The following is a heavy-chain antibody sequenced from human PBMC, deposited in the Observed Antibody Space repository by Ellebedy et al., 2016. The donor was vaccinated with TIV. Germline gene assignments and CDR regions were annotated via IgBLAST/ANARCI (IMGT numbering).Heavy chain of an antibody. CDR1: GFTFSSYA. J-gene: IGHJ4*02. CDR3: AKVKAWSSGWFDY. D-gene: IGHD6-19*01. V-gene: IGHV3-23*01. Sequence: GESLKISCSASGFTFSSYAMRRVRQAPGKGLEWVSAVSVSGGSTYYGDSVKGRFTISRDNSKNTLYLQMNSLRAEDTAVYYCAKVKAWSSGWFDYWGQGTLVTVSS. CDR2: VSVSGGST.